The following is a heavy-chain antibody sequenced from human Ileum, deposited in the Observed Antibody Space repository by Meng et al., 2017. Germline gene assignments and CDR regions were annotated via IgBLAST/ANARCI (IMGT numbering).Heavy chain of an antibody. J-gene: IGHJ3*02. CDR2: INHSGST. D-gene: IGHD3-9*01. CDR1: GGSFSGYY. V-gene: IGHV4-34*01. Sequence: SETLSLTCAVYGGSFSGYYWSWIRQPPGKGLEWIGEINHSGSTNYNPSLKSRVTISVDTSKNQFSLKLSSVTAADTAVYYCARESKGYYDILTGYDPDAFDIWGQGTMVTVSS. CDR3: ARESKGYYDILTGYDPDAFDI.